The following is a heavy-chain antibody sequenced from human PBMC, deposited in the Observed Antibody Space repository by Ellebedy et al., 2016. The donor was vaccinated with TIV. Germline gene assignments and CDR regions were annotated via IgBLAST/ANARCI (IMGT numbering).Heavy chain of an antibody. D-gene: IGHD5-18*01. V-gene: IGHV3-15*01. Sequence: GESLKISCAASGFTFSNSWLNWVRQAPGKGLEWVGRIKSKTDGGAADYAAPVKCRFTISRDDSNNTLYLQMNSLKTEDTAVYFCTTVYRYNYDSVWGQGTLVTVSS. J-gene: IGHJ4*02. CDR1: GFTFSNSW. CDR3: TTVYRYNYDSV. CDR2: IKSKTDGGAA.